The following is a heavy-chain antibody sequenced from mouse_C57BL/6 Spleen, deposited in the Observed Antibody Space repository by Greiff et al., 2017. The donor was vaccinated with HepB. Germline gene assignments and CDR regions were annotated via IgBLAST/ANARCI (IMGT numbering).Heavy chain of an antibody. CDR3: ARRSYYGSSYAMDY. J-gene: IGHJ4*01. V-gene: IGHV5-17*01. CDR1: GFTFSDYG. CDR2: ISSGSSTI. D-gene: IGHD1-1*01. Sequence: EVKLVESGGGLVKPGGSLKLSCAASGFTFSDYGMHWVRQAPEKGLEWVAYISSGSSTIYYADTVKGRFTISRDNAKNNLFLQMTSLRSEDTAMYYCARRSYYGSSYAMDYWGQGTSVTVSS.